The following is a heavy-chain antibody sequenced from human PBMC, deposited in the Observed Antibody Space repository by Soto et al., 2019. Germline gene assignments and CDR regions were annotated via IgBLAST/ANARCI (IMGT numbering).Heavy chain of an antibody. Sequence: AGGSLRLSCAASGFTVSSNYMSWVRQAPGKGLEWVSVIYSGGSTYYADSVKGRFTISRDNSKNTLYLQMNSLRAEDTAVYYCASHCSGGSCYQVDYWGQGTLVTVSS. J-gene: IGHJ4*02. D-gene: IGHD2-15*01. CDR3: ASHCSGGSCYQVDY. V-gene: IGHV3-53*01. CDR1: GFTVSSNY. CDR2: IYSGGST.